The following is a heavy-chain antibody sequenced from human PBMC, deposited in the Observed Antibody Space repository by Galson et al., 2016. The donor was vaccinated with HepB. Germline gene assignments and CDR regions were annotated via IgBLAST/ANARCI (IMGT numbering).Heavy chain of an antibody. CDR3: VRVWGKYFDY. D-gene: IGHD7-27*01. Sequence: SETLSLTCAVSGGSFTNNNWWSWVRQPPGKGLEWIGEIYHSGYNHYNPSLKSRVTMSVDKSKNQFSLRLFAVTAADTAVYHCVRVWGKYFDYWGQGALVTVSS. CDR1: GGSFTNNNW. CDR2: IYHSGYN. V-gene: IGHV4-4*02. J-gene: IGHJ4*02.